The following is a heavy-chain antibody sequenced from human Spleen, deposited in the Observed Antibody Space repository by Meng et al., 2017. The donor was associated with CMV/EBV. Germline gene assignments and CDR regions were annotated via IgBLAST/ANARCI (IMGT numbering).Heavy chain of an antibody. V-gene: IGHV4-59*01. CDR1: AGSISPDY. Sequence: SETLSLTCTVSAGSISPDYWSWLRQAPGKGLEWIGYINYSGTSNSNPSLKSRVTISVDTSKKLVSLKLRSVTAADTAVYYCARGIEYFDLWGRGTLVTVSS. CDR2: INYSGTS. CDR3: ARGIEYFDL. J-gene: IGHJ2*01. D-gene: IGHD2/OR15-2a*01.